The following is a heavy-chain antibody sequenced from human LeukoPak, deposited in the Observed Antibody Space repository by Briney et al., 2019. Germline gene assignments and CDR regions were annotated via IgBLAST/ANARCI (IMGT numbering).Heavy chain of an antibody. CDR3: TRRGTPEFGVDY. J-gene: IGHJ4*02. Sequence: GGSLRLSCAASGFTFSSYGMHWVRQAPGKGLEWVAVISYDGSNKYYADSVKGRFTISRDDSKNTAYLQMNSLKTEDTAVYYCTRRGTPEFGVDYWGQGTLVTVSS. CDR2: ISYDGSNK. CDR1: GFTFSSYG. V-gene: IGHV3-30*03. D-gene: IGHD3-10*01.